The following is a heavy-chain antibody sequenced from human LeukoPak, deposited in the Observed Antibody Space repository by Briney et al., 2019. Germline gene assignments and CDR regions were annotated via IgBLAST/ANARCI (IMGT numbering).Heavy chain of an antibody. V-gene: IGHV3-7*01. J-gene: IGHJ5*02. CDR3: ARDSPVILAGGFDP. D-gene: IGHD2/OR15-2a*01. CDR1: GFTFSSYW. Sequence: AGGSLRLSCAASGFTFSSYWMSWVRQAPGKELEWVANIKQDGSEKYYVDSVKGRFTISRDNAKNSLYLQMNSLRAEDTAVYYCARDSPVILAGGFDPWGQGTLVTVSS. CDR2: IKQDGSEK.